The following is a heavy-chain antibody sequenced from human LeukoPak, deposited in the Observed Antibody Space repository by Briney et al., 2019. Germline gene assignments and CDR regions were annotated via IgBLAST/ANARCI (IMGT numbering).Heavy chain of an antibody. CDR3: ASPVDPDTRLGLDF. J-gene: IGHJ4*02. Sequence: ASVKVSCKTSGGNFSSYAISWVRQAPGQGLEWMGGIIPIFGTTNYAQRFQGRVTITADESTGTAYMELSSLRSEDTAVYYCASPVDPDTRLGLDFWGQGTLVTVS. CDR1: GGNFSSYA. V-gene: IGHV1-69*13. CDR2: IIPIFGTT.